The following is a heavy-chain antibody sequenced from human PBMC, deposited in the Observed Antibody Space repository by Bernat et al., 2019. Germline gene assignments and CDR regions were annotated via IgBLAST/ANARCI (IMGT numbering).Heavy chain of an antibody. V-gene: IGHV3-30*18. CDR2: ISYDGSNK. J-gene: IGHJ5*02. D-gene: IGHD5-18*01. CDR1: GFTFSSYG. Sequence: QVQLVESGGGVVQPGRSLRLSCAASGFTFSSYGMHWVRQAPGKGLEWVAVISYDGSNKYYADSVKGRFTISRDNSKNTLYLHMNSLRAEDTAVYYCAKKEWGYSYGHPPPANSWFDPWGQGTLVTVSS. CDR3: AKKEWGYSYGHPPPANSWFDP.